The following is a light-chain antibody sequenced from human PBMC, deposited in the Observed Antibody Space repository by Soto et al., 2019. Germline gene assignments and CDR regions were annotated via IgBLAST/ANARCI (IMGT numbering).Light chain of an antibody. CDR3: QQRSNCPLT. V-gene: IGKV3-11*01. Sequence: EIVLTQSPATLSLSPGERATLSCRASQSVSSYLAWYQQKPGQAPRLLIYDASNRATGIPARFSGSGSGTDCTLTISILEPEDFAVYYCQQRSNCPLTFGGGTKVEIK. CDR2: DAS. CDR1: QSVSSY. J-gene: IGKJ4*01.